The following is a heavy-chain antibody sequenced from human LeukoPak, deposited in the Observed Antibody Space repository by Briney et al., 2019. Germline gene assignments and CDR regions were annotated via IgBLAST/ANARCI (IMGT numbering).Heavy chain of an antibody. CDR3: ARAGSSGYYAAY. J-gene: IGHJ4*02. D-gene: IGHD3-22*01. CDR2: ISSNGGST. V-gene: IGHV3-64*01. Sequence: GGSLRLSCAASGFTFSSYAMHWVRQAPGKGLEYVSAISSNGGSTYYANSVKGRFTISRDNSKNTLYLQMGSLRAEDMAVYYCARAGSSGYYAAYWGQGTLVTVSS. CDR1: GFTFSSYA.